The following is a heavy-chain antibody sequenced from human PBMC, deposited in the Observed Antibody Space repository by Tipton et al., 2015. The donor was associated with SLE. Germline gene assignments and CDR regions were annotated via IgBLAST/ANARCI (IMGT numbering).Heavy chain of an antibody. Sequence: TLSLTCVISGESFNNNYWSWVRQPPGKGLEWIGEVNHRGSTHYNPSLKSRVTISGDTSKNQFSLRLNSVAAADTAVYYCARQSVQPRGDYFDYWGQGPLVTVAS. CDR2: VNHRGST. J-gene: IGHJ4*02. CDR1: GESFNNNY. V-gene: IGHV4-34*01. CDR3: ARQSVQPRGDYFDY. D-gene: IGHD1-1*01.